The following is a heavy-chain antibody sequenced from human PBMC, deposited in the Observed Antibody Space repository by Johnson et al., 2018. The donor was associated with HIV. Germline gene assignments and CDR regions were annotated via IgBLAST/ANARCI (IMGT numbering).Heavy chain of an antibody. CDR3: SRRSTRSDGFDL. CDR1: GFTFSSYG. J-gene: IGHJ3*01. CDR2: IDTVGDT. Sequence: MQLVESGGGVVQPGRSLRLSCAASGFTFSSYGMHWVRQAPGKGLEWVSEIDTVGDTYYPASVKGRFTTSRENAKNSFDLQMNSLTAGDTAVYYCSRRSTRSDGFDLWGQGTMVIVSS. D-gene: IGHD2-2*01. V-gene: IGHV3-13*01.